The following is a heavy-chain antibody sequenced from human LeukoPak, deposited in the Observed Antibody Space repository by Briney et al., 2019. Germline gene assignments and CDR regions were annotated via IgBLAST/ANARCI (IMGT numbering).Heavy chain of an antibody. CDR2: IYHSGST. D-gene: IGHD2-2*01. V-gene: IGHV4-4*02. Sequence: SETLSLTCAVSGGSISSSNWWSWVRQPPGKGLEWIGEIYHSGSTNYNPSLKSRVTISVGTSKNQFSLKLTSVTAADTAVYYCASRDCSSTSCHEGYNWFDPWGQGILVSVSS. CDR3: ASRDCSSTSCHEGYNWFDP. CDR1: GGSISSSNW. J-gene: IGHJ5*02.